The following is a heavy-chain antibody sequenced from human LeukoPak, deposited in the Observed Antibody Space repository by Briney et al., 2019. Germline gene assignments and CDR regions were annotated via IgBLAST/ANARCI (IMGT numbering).Heavy chain of an antibody. CDR1: GFTFSSYW. V-gene: IGHV3-7*01. CDR2: IKQDGSEK. Sequence: GGSLRLSCAASGFTFSSYWMSWVRQAPGKGLEWVANIKQDGSEKYYVDSVKGRFTISRDNAKNSLYLQMNSLRAEDTAVYYCARDTYYDSWSGYSPYYYYYGMDVWGQGTTVTVSS. CDR3: ARDTYYDSWSGYSPYYYYYGMDV. J-gene: IGHJ6*02. D-gene: IGHD3-3*01.